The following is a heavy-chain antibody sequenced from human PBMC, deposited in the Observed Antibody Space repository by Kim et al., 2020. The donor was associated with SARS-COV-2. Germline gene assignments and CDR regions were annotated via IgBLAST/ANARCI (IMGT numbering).Heavy chain of an antibody. J-gene: IGHJ4*02. Sequence: NYNPALKSRVTISLDTSKNQCSLRLSSVTGADTAVYYCAGEEVTTGGFDYWGRGTLVTVSS. CDR3: AGEEVTTGGFDY. V-gene: IGHV4-59*01. D-gene: IGHD3-10*01.